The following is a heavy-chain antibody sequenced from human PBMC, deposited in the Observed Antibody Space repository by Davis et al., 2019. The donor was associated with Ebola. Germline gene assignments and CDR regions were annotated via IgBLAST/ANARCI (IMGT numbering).Heavy chain of an antibody. D-gene: IGHD3-3*02. J-gene: IGHJ4*02. Sequence: GESLKISCVVSGISVSDYYMSWIRQAPGKGLEWVSYIGSNGRTKDYADSVKGRFTISRDNGKNSLYLQMGSLRDEDTAFYYCALATLMTFDYWGQGSLVTVSS. CDR1: GISVSDYY. CDR2: IGSNGRTK. CDR3: ALATLMTFDY. V-gene: IGHV3-11*01.